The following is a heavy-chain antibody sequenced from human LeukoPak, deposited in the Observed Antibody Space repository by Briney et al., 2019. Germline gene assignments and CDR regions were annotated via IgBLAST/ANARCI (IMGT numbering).Heavy chain of an antibody. Sequence: QPGRSLRLSCAASGFTFGSYGIHWVRQAPGKGLEWVAFIRYDGSNKYYADSVKGRFTISRDNSKNTLYLQMNNLRAEDTAVYYCANGGGLPTVTTAQFDYWGQGTLVTVSS. D-gene: IGHD3-16*01. CDR3: ANGGGLPTVTTAQFDY. CDR2: IRYDGSNK. V-gene: IGHV3-30*02. J-gene: IGHJ4*02. CDR1: GFTFGSYG.